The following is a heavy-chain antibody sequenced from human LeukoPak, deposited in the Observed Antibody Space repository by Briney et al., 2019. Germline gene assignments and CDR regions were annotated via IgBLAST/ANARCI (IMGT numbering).Heavy chain of an antibody. D-gene: IGHD6-6*01. V-gene: IGHV3-15*01. Sequence: GGSLRLSCAASGFTFSNAWMSWVRQAPGKGLEWAGRIKSKTDGGTTDYAAPVKGRFTISRDDSKNTLYLQMNSLKTEDTAVYYCTTAARLAHDYWGQGTLVTVSS. CDR1: GFTFSNAW. J-gene: IGHJ4*02. CDR2: IKSKTDGGTT. CDR3: TTAARLAHDY.